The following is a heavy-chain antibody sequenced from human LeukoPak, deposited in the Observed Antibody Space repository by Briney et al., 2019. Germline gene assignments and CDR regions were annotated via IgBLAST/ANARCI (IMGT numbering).Heavy chain of an antibody. CDR1: GFIFSNYV. D-gene: IGHD4-17*01. V-gene: IGHV3-23*01. J-gene: IGHJ4*02. CDR2: ISGSGGTT. CDR3: AKDRVSTVTTNYFDY. Sequence: PGGSLRLSCVAAGFIFSNYVMSWVRQTPGKGLEWVSSISGSGGTTYYAVSVKVRFTISRDNSRNTLYLQMNSLRAEDTAVYYCAKDRVSTVTTNYFDYWGQGTLVTVSS.